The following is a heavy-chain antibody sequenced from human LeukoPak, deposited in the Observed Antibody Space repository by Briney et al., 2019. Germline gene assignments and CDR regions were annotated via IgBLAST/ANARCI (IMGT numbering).Heavy chain of an antibody. CDR1: GFALTSYA. Sequence: GGSLRLSCAASGFALTSYAMSWVRQAPGQGLEWVSSISISGVSTYYADSVKGRFTISRDNSENTLHLQMNSLRVEDTAMYYCARDAPQVPAAGVLASWGQGTLVIVSS. CDR2: ISISGVST. D-gene: IGHD6-13*01. CDR3: ARDAPQVPAAGVLAS. V-gene: IGHV3-23*01. J-gene: IGHJ5*02.